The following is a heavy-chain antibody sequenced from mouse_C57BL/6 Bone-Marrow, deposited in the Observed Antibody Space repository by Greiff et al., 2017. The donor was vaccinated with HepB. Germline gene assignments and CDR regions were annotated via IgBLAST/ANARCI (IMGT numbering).Heavy chain of an antibody. V-gene: IGHV1-64*01. D-gene: IGHD2-4*01. CDR1: GYTFTSYW. J-gene: IGHJ2*01. CDR3: TRRGIYDYALYY. Sequence: QVQLQPGAELVKPGASVKLSCKASGYTFTSYWMHWVKQRPGQGLEWIGMIHPNSGSTNYNEKFKSKATLTVDKSSSTAYMQLSSLTSEDSAVYYCTRRGIYDYALYYWGQGTTLTVSS. CDR2: IHPNSGST.